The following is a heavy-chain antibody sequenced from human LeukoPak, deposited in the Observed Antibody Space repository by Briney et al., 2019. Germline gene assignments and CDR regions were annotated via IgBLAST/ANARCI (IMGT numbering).Heavy chain of an antibody. CDR3: ARAPRIAMAGYFDY. D-gene: IGHD6-19*01. CDR2: IYSGGTT. CDR1: GFTVSNYY. V-gene: IGHV3-53*01. J-gene: IGHJ4*02. Sequence: GGSLRLSCAASGFTVSNYYMSWVRQAPGRGLEWVSVIYSGGTTYYADSVRGRFTISRDNSKNTLYLQMHSLRAEDTAVYYCARAPRIAMAGYFDYWGQGTLVTVSS.